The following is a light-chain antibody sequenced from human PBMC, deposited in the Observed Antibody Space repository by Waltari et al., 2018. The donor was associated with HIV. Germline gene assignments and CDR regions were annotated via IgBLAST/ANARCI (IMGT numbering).Light chain of an antibody. CDR3: QQTYRLPQT. CDR1: QTINGN. Sequence: DIQMTQSPSSLSASVGDRVTITCRASQTINGNLNWYQQIPGKAPKLLIFGASTLQTGVEERFSASGSGTHFTLTVTSLQPEDFATYFCQQTYRLPQTFGQETRVDIK. CDR2: GAS. V-gene: IGKV1-39*01. J-gene: IGKJ5*01.